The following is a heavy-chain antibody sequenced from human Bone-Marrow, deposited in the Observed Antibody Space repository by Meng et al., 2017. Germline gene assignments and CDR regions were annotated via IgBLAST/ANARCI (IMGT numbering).Heavy chain of an antibody. Sequence: QVQVVQSGAEVKKPGASLKVSCKASGYTFASYDINWVRQATGQGLEWMGWMNPNSGNTGYAQKFQGRVTMTRNTSISTAYMELSSLRSEDTAVYYCARVPAYDSSGYHGFEYYFDYWGQGTLVTVSS. CDR3: ARVPAYDSSGYHGFEYYFDY. J-gene: IGHJ4*02. CDR2: MNPNSGNT. V-gene: IGHV1-8*01. CDR1: GYTFASYD. D-gene: IGHD3-22*01.